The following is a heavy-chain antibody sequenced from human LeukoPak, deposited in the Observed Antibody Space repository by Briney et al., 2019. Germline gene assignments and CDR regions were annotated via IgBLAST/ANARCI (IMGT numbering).Heavy chain of an antibody. CDR2: ISAYNGNT. J-gene: IGHJ6*03. Sequence: GASVKVSCKASGYTFTSYGISWVRQAPGQGLEWMGWISAYNGNTNYAQKLQGRVTMTTDTSTSTAYMELRSLRSDDTAVYYCARDSGTGSGIAARKTGPYYYYYMDVWGKGTTVTVSS. V-gene: IGHV1-18*01. D-gene: IGHD6-6*01. CDR3: ARDSGTGSGIAARKTGPYYYYYMDV. CDR1: GYTFTSYG.